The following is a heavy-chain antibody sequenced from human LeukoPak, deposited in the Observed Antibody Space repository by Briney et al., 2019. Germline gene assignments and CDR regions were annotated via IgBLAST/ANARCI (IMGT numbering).Heavy chain of an antibody. CDR1: GYSFTDYW. Sequence: RGESLKISCQGSGYSFTDYWIGWVRQMPGKGLEWMGIIYPDDSDFRYSPSFQGQVTMSIDKSISTAYLQWSSPEASDTAMYYCARRRDGYNYFDYWGQGTLVTVSS. CDR2: IYPDDSDF. D-gene: IGHD5-24*01. V-gene: IGHV5-51*01. CDR3: ARRRDGYNYFDY. J-gene: IGHJ4*02.